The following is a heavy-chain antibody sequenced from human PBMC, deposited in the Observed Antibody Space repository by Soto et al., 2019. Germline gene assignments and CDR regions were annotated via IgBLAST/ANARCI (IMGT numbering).Heavy chain of an antibody. CDR3: AKDREAAYSNLVTYYYYYGMDV. J-gene: IGHJ6*02. Sequence: GGSLRLSCAASGFTFSSYAMSWVRQAPGKGLEWVSAISGSGGSTYYADSVKGRFTISRDNSKNTLYLQMNSLRAEDTAVYYCAKDREAAYSNLVTYYYYYGMDVWGQGTTVTVSS. D-gene: IGHD4-4*01. CDR2: ISGSGGST. V-gene: IGHV3-23*01. CDR1: GFTFSSYA.